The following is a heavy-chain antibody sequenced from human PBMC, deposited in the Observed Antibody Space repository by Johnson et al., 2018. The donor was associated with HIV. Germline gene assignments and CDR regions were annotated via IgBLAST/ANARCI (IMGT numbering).Heavy chain of an antibody. D-gene: IGHD4-17*01. CDR1: GFSVSNNY. CDR3: ARVRSSGPWVNDAFDI. CDR2: IYSGGST. J-gene: IGHJ3*02. Sequence: VQLVESGGGVVQPGRSLRLSCGASGFSVSNNYMNWVRQAPGKGLEWVSVIYSGGSTYYADSVRGRFTISRDNSRNTLYLQMNSLRAEDTALYYCARVRSSGPWVNDAFDIWGQGTMVTVSS. V-gene: IGHV3-66*01.